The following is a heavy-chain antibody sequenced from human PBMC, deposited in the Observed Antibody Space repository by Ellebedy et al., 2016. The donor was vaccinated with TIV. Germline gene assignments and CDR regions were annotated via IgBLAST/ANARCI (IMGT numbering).Heavy chain of an antibody. CDR2: IIRSGDTT. V-gene: IGHV3-23*01. CDR1: GFTYSSYA. Sequence: GESLKISCTASGFTYSSYAMTWVRQAPGKGLEWVSTIIRSGDTTYYADSVKGRFTISRDNSKNTLYLKMNSLSAEDTAVYYCAKLAGREGWRFDYWGQGTLVAVSS. D-gene: IGHD6-19*01. CDR3: AKLAGREGWRFDY. J-gene: IGHJ4*02.